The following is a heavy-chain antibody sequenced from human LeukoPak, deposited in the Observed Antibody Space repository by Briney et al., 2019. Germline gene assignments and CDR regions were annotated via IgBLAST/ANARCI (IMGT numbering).Heavy chain of an antibody. D-gene: IGHD1-14*01. Sequence: PGGSLRLSCAASGFTFSSYSMNWVRQAPGKGLEWVSYISSSSSTIYYADSVKGRFTISRDNAKNSLYLQMNSLRAEDTAVHYCARDPINRRDYFDYWGQGTLVTVSS. CDR2: ISSSSSTI. V-gene: IGHV3-48*01. CDR1: GFTFSSYS. J-gene: IGHJ4*02. CDR3: ARDPINRRDYFDY.